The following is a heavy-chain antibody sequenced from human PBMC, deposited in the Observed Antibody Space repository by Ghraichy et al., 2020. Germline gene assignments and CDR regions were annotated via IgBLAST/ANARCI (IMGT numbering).Heavy chain of an antibody. V-gene: IGHV4-30-4*01. D-gene: IGHD2/OR15-2a*01. Sequence: SETLSLTCTVSGGSISSGYYYWSWIRPPPGKDLEWIGYVYYSGSTYYNPSLKSRVSISVDTSKNQFSLKLSSVTAADTAVYYCAREGKYFYFDYWGQGTLVTVSS. CDR1: GGSISSGYYY. CDR2: VYYSGST. CDR3: AREGKYFYFDY. J-gene: IGHJ4*02.